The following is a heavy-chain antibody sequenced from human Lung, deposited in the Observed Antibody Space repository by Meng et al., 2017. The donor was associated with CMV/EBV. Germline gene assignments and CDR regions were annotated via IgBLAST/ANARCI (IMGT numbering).Heavy chain of an antibody. V-gene: IGHV3-74*01. CDR3: ARGCTNTNCYKSDFDY. J-gene: IGHJ4*02. CDR2: INGDGSST. CDR1: GFTFNNYW. Sequence: GEXXTISCAASGFTFNNYWMHWVRQAPGKGLVWVSRINGDGSSTTYADSVKGRFTISRDNAKNTLYLQMNSLRAEDTAVYYCARGCTNTNCYKSDFDYWGQGTLVTVSS. D-gene: IGHD2-2*02.